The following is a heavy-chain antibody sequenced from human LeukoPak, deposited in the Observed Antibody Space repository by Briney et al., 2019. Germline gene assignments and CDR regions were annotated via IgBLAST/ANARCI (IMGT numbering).Heavy chain of an antibody. CDR3: ARDRDSIGLPDY. CDR1: GFTFSTYE. V-gene: IGHV3-48*03. Sequence: GGSLRLSRAASGFTFSTYEMSWVRQAPGKGLEWVSNISSSGITMFYADSVKGRFTISRDNAKKSVYLQMNSLRGDDTAVYYCARDRDSIGLPDYWGQGTLVTVSS. J-gene: IGHJ4*02. CDR2: ISSSGITM. D-gene: IGHD3-22*01.